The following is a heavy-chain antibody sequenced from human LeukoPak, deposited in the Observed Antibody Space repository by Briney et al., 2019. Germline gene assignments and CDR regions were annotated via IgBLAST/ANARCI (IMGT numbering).Heavy chain of an antibody. CDR3: AKTSGGSKFDY. J-gene: IGHJ4*02. V-gene: IGHV3-23*01. CDR1: GFTVSSNY. D-gene: IGHD3-10*01. CDR2: ITGGGGST. Sequence: GGSLRLSCAASGFTVSSNYMSWVRQAPGKGLDWVSAITGGGGSTNYADSVKGRFTISRDNSKNTLYLQMNSLRAEDTAVYYCAKTSGGSKFDYWGQGTLVTVSS.